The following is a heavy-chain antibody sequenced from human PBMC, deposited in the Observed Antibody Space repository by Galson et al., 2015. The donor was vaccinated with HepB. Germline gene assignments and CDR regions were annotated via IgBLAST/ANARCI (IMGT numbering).Heavy chain of an antibody. CDR2: INAGNGNT. D-gene: IGHD5-18*01. CDR3: ARDAWGGSYGPLLDY. Sequence: SVKVSCKASGYTFTSYAMHWVRQAPGQRLEWMGWINAGNGNTKYSQKFQGRVTITRDTSASTAYMELSSLRSEDTAVYYCARDAWGGSYGPLLDYWGQGTLVTVSS. CDR1: GYTFTSYA. J-gene: IGHJ4*02. V-gene: IGHV1-3*01.